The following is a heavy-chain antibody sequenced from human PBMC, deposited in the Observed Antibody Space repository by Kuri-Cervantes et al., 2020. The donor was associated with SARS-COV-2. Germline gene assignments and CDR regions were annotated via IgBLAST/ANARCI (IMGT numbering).Heavy chain of an antibody. J-gene: IGHJ5*02. V-gene: IGHV1-46*03. CDR1: GYTFTSYY. D-gene: IGHD3-3*01. Sequence: ASVKVSCRASGYTFTSYYMHWVRQAPGRGLEWMGIINPSGGSTSYAQKFQGRVTMTRDTSTSTVYMALSSLRSEDTAVYYCASSGRERDTVFGVVMLSGWFDPWGQGTLVTVSS. CDR2: INPSGGST. CDR3: ASSGRERDTVFGVVMLSGWFDP.